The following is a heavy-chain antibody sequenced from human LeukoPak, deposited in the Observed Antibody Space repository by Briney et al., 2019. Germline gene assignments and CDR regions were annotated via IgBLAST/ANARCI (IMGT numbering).Heavy chain of an antibody. CDR1: GYTFTGYY. V-gene: IGHV1-2*06. CDR3: ARGGDIAVVPAAMVGP. J-gene: IGHJ5*02. Sequence: EASVKVSCKASGYTFTGYYVIWVRQAPGQGLEWMGRINPNNGVTNYAQKFQGRVTMTTDASISTAYMELSSLRSDDTAVYYCARGGDIAVVPAAMVGPWGQGTLVTVSS. CDR2: INPNNGVT. D-gene: IGHD2-2*01.